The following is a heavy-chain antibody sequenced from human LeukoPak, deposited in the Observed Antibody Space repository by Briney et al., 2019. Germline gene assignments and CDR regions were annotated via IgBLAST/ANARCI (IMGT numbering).Heavy chain of an antibody. CDR1: GLTFTFSTSG. CDR2: IQYDGSEK. Sequence: GSLRLSCAASGLTFTFSTSGIHWVRQAPGKGLEWVAFIQYDGSEKYYADSVKGRCATSRGNSKNTVYLQMNSLTGEDTAIYYCAREGGTIEIGEFDYWGQGTLVTVSS. J-gene: IGHJ4*02. V-gene: IGHV3-30*02. D-gene: IGHD3-16*02. CDR3: AREGGTIEIGEFDY.